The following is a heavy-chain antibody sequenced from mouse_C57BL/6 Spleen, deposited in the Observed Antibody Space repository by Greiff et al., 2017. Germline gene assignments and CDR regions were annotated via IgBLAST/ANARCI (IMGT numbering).Heavy chain of an antibody. CDR1: GYTFTSYW. CDR2: INPSNGGT. V-gene: IGHV1-53*01. J-gene: IGHJ3*01. D-gene: IGHD2-1*01. Sequence: QVQLQQPGTELVKPGASVKLSCKASGYTFTSYWMHWVKQRPGQGLEWIGNINPSNGGTNYNEKFKGKATLTVDKSSSTAYMQLSSLTSEDSAVYYCARPGYGNSWFAYWGQGTLVTVSA. CDR3: ARPGYGNSWFAY.